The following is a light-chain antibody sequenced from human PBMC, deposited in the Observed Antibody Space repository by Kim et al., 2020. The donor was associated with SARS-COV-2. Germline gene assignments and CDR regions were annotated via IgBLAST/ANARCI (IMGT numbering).Light chain of an antibody. CDR3: QSYDSSNPWV. CDR1: IGSIASNY. Sequence: KTVTISCTRSIGSIASNYVQWYQQRPGSSPTTVIYEDNQRPSGVPDRFSGSIDSSSNSASLTISGLKTEDEADYYCQSYDSSNPWVFGGGTQLTVL. CDR2: EDN. V-gene: IGLV6-57*01. J-gene: IGLJ3*02.